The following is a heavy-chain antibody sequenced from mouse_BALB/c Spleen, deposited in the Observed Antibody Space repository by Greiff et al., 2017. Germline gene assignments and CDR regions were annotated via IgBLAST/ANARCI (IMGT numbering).Heavy chain of an antibody. J-gene: IGHJ3*01. CDR2: IYPYNGGT. Sequence: VQLQQSGPELVKPGASVKISCQASGYTFTDYNMHWVKQSHGKSLEWIGYIYPYNGGTGYNQKFKSKATLTVDKSSSTAYMELRSLTSEDSAVYYCARETAAQATWFDYWGQGTRVTVSA. CDR3: ARETAAQATWFDY. CDR1: GYTFTDYN. D-gene: IGHD3-2*02. V-gene: IGHV1S29*02.